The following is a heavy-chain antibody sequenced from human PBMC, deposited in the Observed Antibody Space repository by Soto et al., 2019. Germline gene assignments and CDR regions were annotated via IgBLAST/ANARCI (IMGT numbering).Heavy chain of an antibody. CDR1: GGTFSSYA. V-gene: IGHV1-69*12. Sequence: QVQLVQSGAEVKKPGSSVKVSCKASGGTFSSYAISWVRQAPGQGLEWMGGIIPIFGTANYAQKFQGRVTXXEXEXXSTAYMELSSLRSEDTAVYYCARLSSGYYYHAFDIWGQGTMVTVSS. CDR2: IIPIFGTA. J-gene: IGHJ3*02. D-gene: IGHD3-22*01. CDR3: ARLSSGYYYHAFDI.